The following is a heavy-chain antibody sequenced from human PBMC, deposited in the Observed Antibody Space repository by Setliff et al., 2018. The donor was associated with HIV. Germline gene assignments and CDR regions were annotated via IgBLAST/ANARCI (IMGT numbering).Heavy chain of an antibody. CDR1: GGSISDYY. CDR3: ARHYYTDPFDY. V-gene: IGHV4-4*08. D-gene: IGHD3-22*01. J-gene: IGHJ4*02. CDR2: IYSSGTT. Sequence: KASETLSLTCTVSGGSISDYYWSWIRQPPGKGLEWIGYIYSSGTTDYNPSLKSRVTMSVDTSNSHFSLKLASVTAADTAVYYCARHYYTDPFDYWGQGTLFTVSS.